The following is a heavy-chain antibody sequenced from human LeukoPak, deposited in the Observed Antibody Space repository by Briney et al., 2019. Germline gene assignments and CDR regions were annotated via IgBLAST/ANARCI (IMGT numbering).Heavy chain of an antibody. CDR3: ARYDSSGYSPKSYYYYGMDV. CDR2: ISAYNGNT. Sequence: ASVKVSCKASGYTFTSYGISWVRQAPGQGLEWMGWISAYNGNTNYAQKLQGRVTMTTDTSTSTAYMELRSLRSDDTAVYYCARYDSSGYSPKSYYYYGMDVWGQGITVTVSS. CDR1: GYTFTSYG. V-gene: IGHV1-18*01. D-gene: IGHD3-22*01. J-gene: IGHJ6*02.